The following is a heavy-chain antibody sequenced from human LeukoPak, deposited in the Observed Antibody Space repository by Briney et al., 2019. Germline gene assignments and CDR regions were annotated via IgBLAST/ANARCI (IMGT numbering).Heavy chain of an antibody. V-gene: IGHV3-23*01. CDR2: ISSSGDAT. J-gene: IGHJ4*02. D-gene: IGHD1-14*01. Sequence: GGSLRLSCAASGFTLNNYAMNWVRQAPGKSLEWVSLISSSGDATYYADPVQGRFTISRDNSRNTLYLHIDSLRVEDTATYYCARGTTDLDYWGQGTRVIVPS. CDR3: ARGTTDLDY. CDR1: GFTLNNYA.